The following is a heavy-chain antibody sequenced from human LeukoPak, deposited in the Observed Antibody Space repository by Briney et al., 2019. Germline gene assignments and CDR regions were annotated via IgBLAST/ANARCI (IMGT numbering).Heavy chain of an antibody. J-gene: IGHJ6*02. CDR1: GGTFSSYA. V-gene: IGHV1-69*06. CDR2: IIPIFGTA. Sequence: SVKVSCKASGGTFSSYAISWVRQAPGQGLEWMGGIIPIFGTANYAQKFQGRVTITADKSTSTAYMELSGLRSEDTAVYYCARDSVGPKHYYYYYGMDVWGQGTTVTVSS. D-gene: IGHD1-26*01. CDR3: ARDSVGPKHYYYYYGMDV.